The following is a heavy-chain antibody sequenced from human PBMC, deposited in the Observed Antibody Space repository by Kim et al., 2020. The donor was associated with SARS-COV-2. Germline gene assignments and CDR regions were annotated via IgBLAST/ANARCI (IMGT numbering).Heavy chain of an antibody. Sequence: GGSLRLSCAASGFIVSSNYMSWVRQAPGKGLEWVSVIYSGGSTYYADSVKGRFTISRDNSKNTLYLQMNSLRAEDTAVYYCARDLSSGYGLRFLEWLSPYGMDVWGQGTTVTVSS. J-gene: IGHJ6*02. V-gene: IGHV3-53*01. CDR1: GFIVSSNY. CDR3: ARDLSSGYGLRFLEWLSPYGMDV. D-gene: IGHD3-3*01. CDR2: IYSGGST.